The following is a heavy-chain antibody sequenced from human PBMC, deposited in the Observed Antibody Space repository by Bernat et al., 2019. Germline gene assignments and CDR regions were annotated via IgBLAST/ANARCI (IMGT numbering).Heavy chain of an antibody. D-gene: IGHD3-10*01. CDR1: GGSISSSSYY. V-gene: IGHV4-39*01. Sequence: QLQLQESGPGLVKPSETLSLTCTVSGGSISSSSYYWGWIRQPPGKGLEWIGSIYYSGSTYYNPSLKSRVTISVDTSKNQFSLKLSSVTAADTAVYYCARGREAYYYGSGRLFDPWGQGTLVTVSS. CDR2: IYYSGST. CDR3: ARGREAYYYGSGRLFDP. J-gene: IGHJ5*02.